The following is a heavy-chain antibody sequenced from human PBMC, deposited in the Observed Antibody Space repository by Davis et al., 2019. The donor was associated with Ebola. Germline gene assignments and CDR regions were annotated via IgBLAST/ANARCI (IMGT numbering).Heavy chain of an antibody. CDR1: GLMFSSYV. Sequence: GGSLRLSCAASGLMFSSYVMSWVRQAPGKGLEWVSGISWNSDSIVYADSVKGRFTISRDNARNSLYLQMNSLRGEDTAFYYCAKGRTIPLALDLWGQGTLVTVSS. J-gene: IGHJ5*02. CDR2: ISWNSDSI. D-gene: IGHD2-2*02. V-gene: IGHV3-9*01. CDR3: AKGRTIPLALDL.